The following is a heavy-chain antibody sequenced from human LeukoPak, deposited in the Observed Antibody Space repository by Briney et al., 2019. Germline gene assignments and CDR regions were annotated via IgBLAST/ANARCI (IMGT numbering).Heavy chain of an antibody. J-gene: IGHJ3*02. Sequence: GGSLRLSCAASGFTVSSNYMSWVRQAPGQGLEWVAAIWHDGRTKYYADSVKGRFTISRDNSRYTLYLEMNSLRAEDTAVYYCAREVGYHDNSAAFDIWGQGTTVIVSS. CDR3: AREVGYHDNSAAFDI. D-gene: IGHD3-22*01. V-gene: IGHV3-33*08. CDR1: GFTVSSNY. CDR2: IWHDGRTK.